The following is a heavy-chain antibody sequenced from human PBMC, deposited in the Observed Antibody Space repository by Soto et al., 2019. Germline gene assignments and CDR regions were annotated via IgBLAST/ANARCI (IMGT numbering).Heavy chain of an antibody. CDR1: GFTVSSNY. CDR3: AKEDVGGYYYSGL. V-gene: IGHV3-66*01. CDR2: IYSGGST. J-gene: IGHJ4*02. D-gene: IGHD1-26*01. Sequence: PGGSLRLSCAASGFTVSSNYMSWVRQAPGKGLEWVSVIYSGGSTYYGDSVKGRFTISRDKSKNTLYLQMNSLRVEDTAVYYCAKEDVGGYYYSGLWGRGTLVTVSS.